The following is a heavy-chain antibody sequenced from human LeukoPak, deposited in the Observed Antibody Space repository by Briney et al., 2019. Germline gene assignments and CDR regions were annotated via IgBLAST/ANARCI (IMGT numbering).Heavy chain of an antibody. CDR1: GGSISSTNW. CDR2: IFHSGYI. V-gene: IGHV4-4*02. D-gene: IGHD3-10*01. CDR3: AKSNGYGLVDI. Sequence: SETLSLTCGVSGGSISSTNWWSWVRQPPGKGLEWIGEIFHSGYIKYNPSLKSRVTMSLDKSRNQFSLKLNSVTAADTAVYYCAKSNGYGLVDIWGQGTMVTVSS. J-gene: IGHJ3*02.